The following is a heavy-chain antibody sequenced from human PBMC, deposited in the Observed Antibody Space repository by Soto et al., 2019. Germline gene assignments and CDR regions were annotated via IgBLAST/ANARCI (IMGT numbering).Heavy chain of an antibody. J-gene: IGHJ3*01. D-gene: IGHD6-13*01. V-gene: IGHV4-59*08. CDR2: IYYSGST. CDR3: ARPIMARSSWTAFDF. Sequence: QVQLQESGPGLVKPSETLSLTCTVSGGSISSYYWSWIRHPPGTGLEWIGYIYYSGSTNYNPSLTGRVAMSVDTSKNQCSRKLSSVTAADTAVYYCARPIMARSSWTAFDFWGQGTMVSVSS. CDR1: GGSISSYY.